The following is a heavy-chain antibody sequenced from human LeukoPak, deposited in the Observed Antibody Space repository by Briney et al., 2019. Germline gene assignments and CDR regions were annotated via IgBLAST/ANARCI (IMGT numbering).Heavy chain of an antibody. CDR2: MNPNSGNT. CDR3: ARETSHTIDY. Sequence: GASVKVSCKASGYTFTSYDINWVRQATGQGLEWMGWMNPNSGNTGYAQKFQGRVTITADKSTSTAYMELSSLRSEDTAVYYCARETSHTIDYWGQGTLVTVSS. V-gene: IGHV1-8*01. CDR1: GYTFTSYD. J-gene: IGHJ4*02.